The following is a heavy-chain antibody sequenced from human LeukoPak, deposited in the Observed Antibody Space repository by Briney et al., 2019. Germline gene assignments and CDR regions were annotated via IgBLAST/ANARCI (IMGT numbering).Heavy chain of an antibody. CDR1: GGSFSGYY. J-gene: IGHJ4*02. V-gene: IGHV4-34*01. CDR3: ARADSNYFDY. Sequence: SETLSLTCAVYGGSFSGYYWNWIRPPPGKGLKWIGEINHSGSANYNPSLKSRVTISVDTSKNQFSLKLGSVTAADTAVYYCARADSNYFDYWGQGTLVTVSS. D-gene: IGHD2-21*01. CDR2: INHSGSA.